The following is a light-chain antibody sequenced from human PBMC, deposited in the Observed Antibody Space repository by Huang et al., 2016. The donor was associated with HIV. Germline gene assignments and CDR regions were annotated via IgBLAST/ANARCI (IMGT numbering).Light chain of an antibody. CDR1: QSVTSN. Sequence: EIVMTQSPATLSVSPGERATLSCRASQSVTSNLAWYQQKPGQAPRLLSYGASTRATGIPARLSGSGSGTEFTLTISSLQSEDFAVYYCQRYDNWPKFTFGPGTKVDIK. V-gene: IGKV3-15*01. CDR3: QRYDNWPKFT. J-gene: IGKJ3*01. CDR2: GAS.